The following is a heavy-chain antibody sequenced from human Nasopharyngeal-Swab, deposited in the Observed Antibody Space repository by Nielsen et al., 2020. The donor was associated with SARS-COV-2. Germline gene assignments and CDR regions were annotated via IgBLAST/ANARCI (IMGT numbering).Heavy chain of an antibody. CDR2: ISGSGGST. Sequence: GESLKISCAASGFTFSTYAMYWVRQPPAKGLEWVSIISGSGGSTYYADSVKGRFTIPRDNSKNTLYLQMNGLRAEDTAVYYCAKRDDYYESSGLGDWGQGTLVTVSS. J-gene: IGHJ4*02. CDR3: AKRDDYYESSGLGD. CDR1: GFTFSTYA. D-gene: IGHD3-22*01. V-gene: IGHV3-23*01.